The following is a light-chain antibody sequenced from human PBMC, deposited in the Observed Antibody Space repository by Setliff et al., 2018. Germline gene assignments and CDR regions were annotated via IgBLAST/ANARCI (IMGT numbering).Light chain of an antibody. J-gene: IGLJ1*01. CDR1: SSDVGGYNY. CDR3: CAYTASTTYV. CDR2: EVT. Sequence: QSALTQPAAVSGSPGQSIAISCTGTSSDVGGYNYVSWYQQYPGKAPKLLISEVTKRPSGVPDRFFGSKSGNTASLTVSGLQAEDEADYYCCAYTASTTYVFGTGTKVTVL. V-gene: IGLV2-8*01.